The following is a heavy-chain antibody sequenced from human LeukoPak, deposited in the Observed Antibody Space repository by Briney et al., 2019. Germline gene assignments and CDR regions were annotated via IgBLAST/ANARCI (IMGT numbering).Heavy chain of an antibody. D-gene: IGHD4-17*01. Sequence: GGSLRLSCAASGFTFSSYGMHWVRQAPGKGLEWVAVISYDGSNKYHADSVKGRFTISRDNAKNSLYLQMNSLRAEDTAVYYCAREPTTVTTRRYFDYWGQGTLVTVSS. J-gene: IGHJ4*02. CDR2: ISYDGSNK. CDR1: GFTFSSYG. V-gene: IGHV3-30*03. CDR3: AREPTTVTTRRYFDY.